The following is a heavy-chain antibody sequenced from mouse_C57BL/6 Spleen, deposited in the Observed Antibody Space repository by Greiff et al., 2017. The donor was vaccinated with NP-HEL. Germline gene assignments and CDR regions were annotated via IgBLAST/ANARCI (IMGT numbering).Heavy chain of an antibody. CDR1: GYTFTDYY. V-gene: IGHV1-19*01. Sequence: EVQLQQSGPVLVKPGASVKMSCKASGYTFTDYYMNWVKQSHGKSLEWIGVINPYNGGTSYNQKFKGKATLTVDKSSSTAYMELNSLTSEDSAVYYCASWAYGNYGGGYAMDYWGQGTSVTVSS. D-gene: IGHD2-1*01. CDR3: ASWAYGNYGGGYAMDY. CDR2: INPYNGGT. J-gene: IGHJ4*01.